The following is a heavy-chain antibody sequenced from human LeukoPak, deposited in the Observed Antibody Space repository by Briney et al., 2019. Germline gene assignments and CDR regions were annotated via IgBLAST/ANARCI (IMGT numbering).Heavy chain of an antibody. V-gene: IGHV3-7*01. CDR1: GFTFGNHW. D-gene: IGHD4-17*01. J-gene: IGHJ4*02. CDR3: ARDTLDFGDYWSTFDY. CDR2: IKQDGSEK. Sequence: GGYLRLSCAASGFTFGNHWMSWVRQAPGKGLEWVANIKQDGSEKYYVDSVKGRFIISRDNAKNSLYLQMNNLRAEDTAVYYCARDTLDFGDYWSTFDYWGQGSLVTVSS.